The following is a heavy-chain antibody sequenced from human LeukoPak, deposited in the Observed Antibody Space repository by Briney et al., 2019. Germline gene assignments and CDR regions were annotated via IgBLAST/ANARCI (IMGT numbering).Heavy chain of an antibody. D-gene: IGHD2-2*01. CDR2: ISGSGGST. V-gene: IGHV3-23*01. Sequence: GGSLRLSCAASGFTFSSYAMSWVRQAPGKGLEWVSAISGSGGSTYYADSVKGRFTISRDNSKNTLYLQMNSLRAEDTAVYYCAKLPSRKVVTAALYFDYWGQGTLVTVSS. J-gene: IGHJ4*02. CDR1: GFTFSSYA. CDR3: AKLPSRKVVTAALYFDY.